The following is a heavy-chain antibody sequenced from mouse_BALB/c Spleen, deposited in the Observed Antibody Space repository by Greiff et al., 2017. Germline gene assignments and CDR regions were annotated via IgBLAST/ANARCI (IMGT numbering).Heavy chain of an antibody. Sequence: LQQPGSELVRPGASVKLSCKASGYTFTSYWMHWVKQRHGQGLEWIGNIYPGSGSTNYDEKFKSKGTLTVDTSSSTAYMPLSSLTSEDSAVYYCTRAGNYRAMDYWGQGTSVTVSS. CDR2: IYPGSGST. D-gene: IGHD2-1*01. CDR1: GYTFTSYW. J-gene: IGHJ4*01. CDR3: TRAGNYRAMDY. V-gene: IGHV1S22*01.